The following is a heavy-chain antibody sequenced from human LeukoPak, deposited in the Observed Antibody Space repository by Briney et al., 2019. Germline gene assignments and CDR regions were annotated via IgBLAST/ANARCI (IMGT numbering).Heavy chain of an antibody. CDR3: ARRSAAFKGLWSGYYSGQFDY. CDR1: GGSFSGYY. J-gene: IGHJ4*02. D-gene: IGHD3-3*01. CDR2: INHSGST. Sequence: PSETLSLTCAVYGGSFSGYYWSWIRQPPGKGLEWIGEINHSGSTNYNPSLKSRVTISVDTSKNQFSLKLSSVTAADTAVYYCARRSAAFKGLWSGYYSGQFDYWGQGTLVTVSS. V-gene: IGHV4-34*01.